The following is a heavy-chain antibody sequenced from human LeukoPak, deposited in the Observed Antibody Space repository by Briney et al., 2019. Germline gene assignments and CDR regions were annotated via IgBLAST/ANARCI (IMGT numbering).Heavy chain of an antibody. CDR1: GGSISSSSYY. J-gene: IGHJ2*01. CDR2: IYYSGST. CDR3: ARGREWFFSPMGYWYFDL. Sequence: SETLSLTCTVSGGSISSSSYYWGWIRQPPGTGLEWIGSIYYSGSTYYNPSLKSRVTISVDTSKNQFSLKLSSVSAADTATYYCARGREWFFSPMGYWYFDLWGRGTLVTVSS. V-gene: IGHV4-39*01. D-gene: IGHD3-3*01.